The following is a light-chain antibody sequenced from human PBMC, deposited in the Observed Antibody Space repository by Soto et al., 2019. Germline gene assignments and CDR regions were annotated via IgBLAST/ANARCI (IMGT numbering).Light chain of an antibody. Sequence: IQMTQSPSSGSAAVGDRVTITCRASQGTSSRLAWYQQIPGKAPRLLLYIASNLQSRVPSRFSGSGSGTDFTLTISSLQPEDFATYYCQQANSFPLTFGGGTKVEIK. CDR1: QGTSSR. V-gene: IGKV1D-12*01. CDR2: IAS. CDR3: QQANSFPLT. J-gene: IGKJ4*01.